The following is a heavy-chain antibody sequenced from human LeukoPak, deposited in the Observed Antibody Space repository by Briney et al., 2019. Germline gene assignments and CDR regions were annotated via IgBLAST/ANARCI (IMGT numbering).Heavy chain of an antibody. V-gene: IGHV3-30*02. CDR3: AKDLERYSYDLTPDY. CDR2: IRYDGSNK. CDR1: RFTFSNYV. Sequence: PGGSLRLSCAASRFTFSNYVMHWVRQAPGKGLEWVAFIRYDGSNKYYADSVKGRFTISRDNSKNTLYLQMNSLRAEDAAVYYCAKDLERYSYDLTPDYWGQGTLVTVSS. J-gene: IGHJ4*02. D-gene: IGHD5-18*01.